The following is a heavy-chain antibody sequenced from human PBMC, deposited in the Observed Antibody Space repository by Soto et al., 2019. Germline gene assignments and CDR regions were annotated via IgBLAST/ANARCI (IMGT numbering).Heavy chain of an antibody. CDR2: IYGGGGT. D-gene: IGHD3-10*01. Sequence: EVQLVESGGGLMQPGGSLRLSCAASGFTVSSNYMSWVRQAPGKGLEWVSIIYGGGGTNYADSVKGRFTISRDNSKNTLYLQMNSLRAEDTAVYYCARGQLGFGEDWGPGTLVTVSS. CDR3: ARGQLGFGED. J-gene: IGHJ4*02. CDR1: GFTVSSNY. V-gene: IGHV3-53*01.